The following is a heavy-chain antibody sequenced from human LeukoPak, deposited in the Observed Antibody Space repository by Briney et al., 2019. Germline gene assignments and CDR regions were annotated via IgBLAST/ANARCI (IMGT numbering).Heavy chain of an antibody. CDR3: ARASSGWYVRPYFDY. V-gene: IGHV4-30-2*01. CDR2: IYHSGST. Sequence: SESLSLTCTVSGGSISSGGYYWSWIRQPPGKSLEWIGYIYHSGSTYYNPSLKSRVTISVDRSKNQFSLKLSSVTAADTAVYYCARASSGWYVRPYFDYWGQGTLVTVSS. D-gene: IGHD6-19*01. CDR1: GGSISSGGYY. J-gene: IGHJ4*02.